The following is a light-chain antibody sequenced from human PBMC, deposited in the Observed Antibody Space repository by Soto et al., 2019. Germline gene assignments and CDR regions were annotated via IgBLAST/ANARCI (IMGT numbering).Light chain of an antibody. Sequence: DIQVTQSPSTLSSSVGDRVTITCRASQSISSWLAWYQQKPGKAPKLLIYDASSLGSGVPSRFSGSGSGTEFTLTISSLQPDDFATYYGQQYNTYPWTFGQGTKVEIK. CDR2: DAS. CDR3: QQYNTYPWT. CDR1: QSISSW. J-gene: IGKJ1*01. V-gene: IGKV1-5*01.